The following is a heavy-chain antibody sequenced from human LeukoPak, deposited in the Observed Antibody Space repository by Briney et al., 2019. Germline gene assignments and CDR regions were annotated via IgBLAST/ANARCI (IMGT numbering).Heavy chain of an antibody. CDR1: GYTFSSNG. CDR3: ARCPSGVVVPAAVDY. V-gene: IGHV1-18*01. J-gene: IGHJ4*02. D-gene: IGHD2-2*01. CDR2: ISSYNGNR. Sequence: ASVKVSCKASGYTFSSNGMSWVRQAPGQGLEWMGWISSYNGNRNYAQKFQGRVTMTTDTSTSTAYMELRSLRSDDTAVYYCARCPSGVVVPAAVDYWGQGTLVTVPS.